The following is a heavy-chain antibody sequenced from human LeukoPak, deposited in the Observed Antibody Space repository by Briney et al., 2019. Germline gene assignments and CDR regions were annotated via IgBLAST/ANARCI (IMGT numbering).Heavy chain of an antibody. CDR1: GYTFTSYG. Sequence: ASVKVSCKASGYTFTSYGISWVRPAPGQGLEWMGCISAYNGNTNYAQKLQGRVTMPTDTSTSTAYMGLRSLRSDDTAVYFCARDPAGTLDCWGQGTLVTVSS. D-gene: IGHD1-1*01. J-gene: IGHJ4*02. CDR3: ARDPAGTLDC. V-gene: IGHV1-18*01. CDR2: ISAYNGNT.